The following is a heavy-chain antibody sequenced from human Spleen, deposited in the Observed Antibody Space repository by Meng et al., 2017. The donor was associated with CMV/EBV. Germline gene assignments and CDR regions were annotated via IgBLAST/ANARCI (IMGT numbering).Heavy chain of an antibody. CDR2: ISGSGGNK. J-gene: IGHJ5*02. V-gene: IGHV3-23*01. CDR1: GFTFSSYA. CDR3: ARDHCSSTSCYLNWFDP. Sequence: GESLKISCAASGFTFSSYAMSWVRQAPGKGLEWVSAISGSGGNKQYADSVKGRVTISRDIPKNSLYLQMNSLRAEDTAVYYCARDHCSSTSCYLNWFDPWGQGTLVTVSS. D-gene: IGHD2-2*01.